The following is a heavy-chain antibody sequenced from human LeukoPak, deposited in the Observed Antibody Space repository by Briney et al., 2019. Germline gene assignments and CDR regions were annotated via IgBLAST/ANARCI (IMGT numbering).Heavy chain of an antibody. Sequence: PSETLSLTCTVSGGSISSSSYYWGWIRQPPGKGLEWIGSIYYSGSTYYNRSLKSRVTMSVVTSKNQFSLKLSSVTAADTAVYYCARTYCSGGSCPVNWFDPWGQGTLVTVSS. CDR3: ARTYCSGGSCPVNWFDP. J-gene: IGHJ5*02. V-gene: IGHV4-39*07. CDR1: GGSISSSSYY. D-gene: IGHD2-15*01. CDR2: IYYSGST.